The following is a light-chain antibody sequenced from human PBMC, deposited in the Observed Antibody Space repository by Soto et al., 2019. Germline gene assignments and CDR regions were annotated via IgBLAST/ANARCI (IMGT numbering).Light chain of an antibody. J-gene: IGKJ4*01. CDR2: AAS. V-gene: IGKV1-9*01. Sequence: IQLTQSPSSLSASVGDRVTITCRASQGISSYLAWYQQKPGKAPKLLIYAASTLQSGIPSRFSGSGSGTDLTLTISSLQPEDFATYYCQQLNSYLFGGGTKVEIK. CDR3: QQLNSYL. CDR1: QGISSY.